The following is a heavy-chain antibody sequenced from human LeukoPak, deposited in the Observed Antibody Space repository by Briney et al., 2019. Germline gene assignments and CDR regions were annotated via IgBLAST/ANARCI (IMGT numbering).Heavy chain of an antibody. CDR1: GFTLTSYA. CDR2: IIGRVHST. D-gene: IGHD3-22*01. V-gene: IGHV3-23*01. J-gene: IGHJ4*02. CDR3: AKHSYDSSGYYSIDY. Sequence: PGESLTLSCAASGFTLTSYAMSWVRQAPGKGLEWVSAIIGRVHSTYYAYSVKVRFTISRESYKNTLYLQMSSLRAEDTAVYYCAKHSYDSSGYYSIDYWGQGTLVTVFS.